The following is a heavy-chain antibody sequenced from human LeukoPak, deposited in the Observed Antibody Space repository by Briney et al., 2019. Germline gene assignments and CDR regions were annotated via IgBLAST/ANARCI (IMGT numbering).Heavy chain of an antibody. CDR2: TYYKSKWYN. CDR3: ARVLAGRGGFDI. J-gene: IGHJ3*02. V-gene: IGHV6-1*01. D-gene: IGHD6-25*01. Sequence: SQTLSLTCAISGDSVSSNSATWNWIRQPPSRGLEWLGRTYYKSKWYNDYAVSVKSRITFNPDTSKNQFSLQLNSVTPEDTAVYYCARVLAGRGGFDIWGQGTVVTVSS. CDR1: GDSVSSNSAT.